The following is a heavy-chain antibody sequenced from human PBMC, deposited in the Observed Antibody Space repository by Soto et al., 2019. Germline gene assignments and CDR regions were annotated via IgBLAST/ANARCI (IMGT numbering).Heavy chain of an antibody. J-gene: IGHJ5*02. CDR3: ARAVSRWFDP. CDR2: INPSGGST. Sequence: ASVTVSCKASGYTFTSYYMYWVRQAPGQGLEWMGIINPSGGSTSYAQKFQGRVTMTRDTSTSTVYMELSSLRSEDTAVYYCARAVSRWFDPWGQGTLVTVSS. CDR1: GYTFTSYY. V-gene: IGHV1-46*01.